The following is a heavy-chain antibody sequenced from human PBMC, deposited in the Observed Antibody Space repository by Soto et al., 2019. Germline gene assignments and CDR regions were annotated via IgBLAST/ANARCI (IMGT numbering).Heavy chain of an antibody. Sequence: GSLRLAGSASGFTFSSYAMHWVRQAPGKGLEWVAVISYDGSNKYYADSVKGRFTISRDNSKNTLYLQMNSLRAEDTAVYYCARDQNYDFWSGYHNWFDPWGQGTLVTVYS. CDR3: ARDQNYDFWSGYHNWFDP. D-gene: IGHD3-3*01. CDR1: GFTFSSYA. J-gene: IGHJ5*02. CDR2: ISYDGSNK. V-gene: IGHV3-30-3*01.